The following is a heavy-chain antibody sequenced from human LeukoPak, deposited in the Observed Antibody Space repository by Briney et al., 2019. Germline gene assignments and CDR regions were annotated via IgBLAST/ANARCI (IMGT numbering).Heavy chain of an antibody. CDR1: GYSFTTNW. Sequence: GESLKISCKGSGYSFTTNWIGWVRQMPGKGLDWMGIIYPGDSETRYSPSFQGQVTISADKSISTAYLQWSSLKASDTAMYYCARRYYYDSSGYYLAHDAFDIWGQGTMVTVSS. V-gene: IGHV5-51*01. CDR3: ARRYYYDSSGYYLAHDAFDI. CDR2: IYPGDSET. D-gene: IGHD3-22*01. J-gene: IGHJ3*02.